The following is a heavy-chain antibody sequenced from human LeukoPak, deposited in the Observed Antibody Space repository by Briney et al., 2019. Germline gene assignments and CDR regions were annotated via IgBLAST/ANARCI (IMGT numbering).Heavy chain of an antibody. J-gene: IGHJ6*03. CDR3: ARDRYYDFWSGYYTHSDYMDV. D-gene: IGHD3-3*01. V-gene: IGHV3-48*04. CDR2: ISSSSSTI. Sequence: GGSLRLSCAASGFTFSSYSMNWVRQAPGKGLEWVSYISSSSSTIYYADSVKGRFTISRDNAKNSLYLQMNSLRAEDTAVYYCARDRYYDFWSGYYTHSDYMDVWGKGTTVTVSS. CDR1: GFTFSSYS.